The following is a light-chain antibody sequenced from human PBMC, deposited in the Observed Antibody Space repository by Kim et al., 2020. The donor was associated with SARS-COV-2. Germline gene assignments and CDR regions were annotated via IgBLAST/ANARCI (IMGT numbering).Light chain of an antibody. CDR2: LAS. Sequence: LSPGESATLSCRASQSVSSNYLAWYHRRPGQAPGLLIYLASTRATGAPDRFSGSGSGTDFTLTIRRLEPEDSGVFYCQQYDTSPYTFGQGTKVEI. V-gene: IGKV3-20*01. CDR1: QSVSSNY. CDR3: QQYDTSPYT. J-gene: IGKJ2*01.